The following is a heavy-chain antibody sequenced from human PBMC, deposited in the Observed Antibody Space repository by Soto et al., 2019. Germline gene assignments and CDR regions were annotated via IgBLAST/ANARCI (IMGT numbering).Heavy chain of an antibody. V-gene: IGHV1-2*02. CDR1: GYTFTGYY. Sequence: ASVKVSCKASGYTFTGYYMHWVRQAPGQGLEWMGWINPNSGGTNYAQKFQGRVTMTRDTSISTAYMELSRLRSDDTAVYYCARGSSSGYYYIFDYWGQGTLVTVSS. J-gene: IGHJ4*02. CDR3: ARGSSSGYYYIFDY. CDR2: INPNSGGT. D-gene: IGHD3-22*01.